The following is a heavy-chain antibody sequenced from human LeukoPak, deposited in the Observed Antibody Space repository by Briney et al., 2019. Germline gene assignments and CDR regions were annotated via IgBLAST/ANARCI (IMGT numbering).Heavy chain of an antibody. D-gene: IGHD3-22*01. CDR3: TRQVYDSSGYYSSIDY. Sequence: GGSLLLSCAASGFTFSGSAMHWVRQASGKGREWVGRIRSKANSYSTAYAASVKGMFTISRDDSKNTAYLQMNSLKTEDTAVYYCTRQVYDSSGYYSSIDYWGQGALVTVSS. J-gene: IGHJ4*02. V-gene: IGHV3-73*01. CDR2: IRSKANSYST. CDR1: GFTFSGSA.